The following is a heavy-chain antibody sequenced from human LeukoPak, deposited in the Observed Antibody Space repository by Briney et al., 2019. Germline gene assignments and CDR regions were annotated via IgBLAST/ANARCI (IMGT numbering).Heavy chain of an antibody. CDR2: IYYTGST. Sequence: SETLSLTCAVSGGSISSFYWSWIRQPPGKGLEWIGYIYYTGSTNYNSSLKSRVTISVDTSKNQFSLKLRSVTAADTAVYYCARVVQSTDSSGFYLPEYFQHWGQGTLVTVSS. J-gene: IGHJ1*01. D-gene: IGHD3-22*01. CDR1: GGSISSFY. V-gene: IGHV4-59*08. CDR3: ARVVQSTDSSGFYLPEYFQH.